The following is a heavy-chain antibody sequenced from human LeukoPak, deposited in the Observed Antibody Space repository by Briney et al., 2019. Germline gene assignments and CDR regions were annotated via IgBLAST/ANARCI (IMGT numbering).Heavy chain of an antibody. V-gene: IGHV3-33*01. J-gene: IGHJ6*04. Sequence: GGPLRLSCAASGFTFSSYGMHWVRQAPGKGLEWVAVIWYDGSNKYYADSVKGRFTISRDNSKNTLYLQMNSLRAEDTAVYYCARDSLRYFDWLHYGMDVWGKGTTVTVSS. CDR3: ARDSLRYFDWLHYGMDV. CDR2: IWYDGSNK. CDR1: GFTFSSYG. D-gene: IGHD3-9*01.